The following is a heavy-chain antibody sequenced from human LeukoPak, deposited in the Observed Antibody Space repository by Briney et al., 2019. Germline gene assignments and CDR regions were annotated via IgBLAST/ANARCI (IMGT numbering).Heavy chain of an antibody. D-gene: IGHD2-2*01. Sequence: KPSETLSLTCTVSGGSISSYYWSWIQQPAGKGLEWIGRIYTSGSTNYNPSLKSRVTMSVDTSKNQFSLKLSSVTAADTAVYYCARGKLYCSSTTCYGSWRDYYYYYYMDVWGKGTTVTVSS. J-gene: IGHJ6*03. CDR2: IYTSGST. CDR1: GGSISSYY. CDR3: ARGKLYCSSTTCYGSWRDYYYYYYMDV. V-gene: IGHV4-4*07.